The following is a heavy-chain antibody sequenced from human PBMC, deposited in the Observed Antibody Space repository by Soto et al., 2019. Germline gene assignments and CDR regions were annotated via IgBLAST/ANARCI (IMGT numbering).Heavy chain of an antibody. CDR3: ARDGGRHSGGIDY. Sequence: QVQLVQSGAEVKTPGSSVKVSCKDSGGTFSSYSINWVRQAPGQGLEWMGEIIPIFGTANYAQKFQGRVTITADESTSTAYMELSSLRSEDTAVYYCARDGGRHSGGIDYWGQGTLVTVSS. J-gene: IGHJ4*02. CDR1: GGTFSSYS. V-gene: IGHV1-69*01. D-gene: IGHD1-26*01. CDR2: IIPIFGTA.